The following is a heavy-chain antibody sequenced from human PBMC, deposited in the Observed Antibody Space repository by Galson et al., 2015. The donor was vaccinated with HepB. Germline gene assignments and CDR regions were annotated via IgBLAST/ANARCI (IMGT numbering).Heavy chain of an antibody. J-gene: IGHJ1*01. CDR3: ARGGGTFQFESSGSYYGRRDFQH. CDR2: INPNSGNA. CDR1: GYTFNTYD. D-gene: IGHD3-22*01. Sequence: SVKVSCKASGYTFNTYDIHWVRQATGQGLEWVGWINPNSGNAGLGQNFRGRVTMTRDASISTVYLELRSLRFEDTALYYCARGGGTFQFESSGSYYGRRDFQHWGQGTLVTVSS. V-gene: IGHV1-8*01.